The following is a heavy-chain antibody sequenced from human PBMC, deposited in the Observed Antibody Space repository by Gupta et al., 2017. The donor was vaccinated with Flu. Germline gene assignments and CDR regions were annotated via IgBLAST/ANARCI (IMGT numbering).Heavy chain of an antibody. CDR3: AKGAYSKGYYFDF. Sequence: EVQLLESGGGLEQPGGSLRLSCAMSGVSFTAYAMSWVRQAPGKGLEWVSDISGSGGSTYYADSVKGRFTISRDNSKNTLHLQMNSLRVEDTAVYYCAKGAYSKGYYFDFWGQGTLVTVSS. CDR1: GVSFTAYA. D-gene: IGHD4-11*01. CDR2: ISGSGGST. V-gene: IGHV3-23*01. J-gene: IGHJ4*02.